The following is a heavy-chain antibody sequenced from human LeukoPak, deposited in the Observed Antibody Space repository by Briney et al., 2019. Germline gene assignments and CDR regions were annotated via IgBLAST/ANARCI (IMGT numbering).Heavy chain of an antibody. Sequence: PSETLSLTCTVSGGSISSYYWSWIRQPPGKGLEWIGYIYYSGSTNYNPSLKSRVTISVDTSKNQFSLKLSSVTAADTAVYYCARDGYFHPTRQQLVGGYFDYWGQGTLVTVSS. V-gene: IGHV4-59*01. J-gene: IGHJ4*02. D-gene: IGHD6-13*01. CDR3: ARDGYFHPTRQQLVGGYFDY. CDR1: GGSISSYY. CDR2: IYYSGST.